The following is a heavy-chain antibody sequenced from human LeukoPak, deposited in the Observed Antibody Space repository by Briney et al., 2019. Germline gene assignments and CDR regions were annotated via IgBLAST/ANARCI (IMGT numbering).Heavy chain of an antibody. V-gene: IGHV1-2*02. Sequence: ASVTVSSKASVYTFIGNYIHWLRQAPGQGLEWMGCIDANNGDTKSAQKFQGRVTMSRDTSISTAYMDLSSLSPDDAAVYYCARDPSSVTLYFFDYWGQGTLVTVSS. D-gene: IGHD4-11*01. CDR3: ARDPSSVTLYFFDY. CDR2: IDANNGDT. CDR1: VYTFIGNY. J-gene: IGHJ4*02.